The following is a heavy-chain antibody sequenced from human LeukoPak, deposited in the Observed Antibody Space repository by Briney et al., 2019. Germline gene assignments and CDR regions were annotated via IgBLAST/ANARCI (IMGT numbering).Heavy chain of an antibody. CDR3: ARGPLRSGYYRPNWFDP. D-gene: IGHD3-3*01. Sequence: PSETLSLTCAVYGGSFGGYYWSWIRQPPGKGLEWIGEINHSGSTNYNPSLKSRVTISVDTSKNQFSLKLSSVTAADTAVYYCARGPLRSGYYRPNWFDPWGQGTLVTVSS. V-gene: IGHV4-34*01. CDR1: GGSFGGYY. J-gene: IGHJ5*02. CDR2: INHSGST.